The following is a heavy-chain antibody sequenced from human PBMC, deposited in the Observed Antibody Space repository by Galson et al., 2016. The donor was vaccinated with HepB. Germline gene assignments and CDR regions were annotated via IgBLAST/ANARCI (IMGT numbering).Heavy chain of an antibody. J-gene: IGHJ1*01. CDR2: SSGFHGST. V-gene: IGHV1-18*01. Sequence: SVKVSCKASGYNFVRFGINWVRRAPGQGLEWVGWSSGFHGSTKYADRFQDRVTVTIDTSTNTAYMDVRTLRSDDTGMFYCATSGSPRSWGQGTLVTVSS. CDR1: GYNFVRFG. D-gene: IGHD6-25*01. CDR3: ATSGSPRS.